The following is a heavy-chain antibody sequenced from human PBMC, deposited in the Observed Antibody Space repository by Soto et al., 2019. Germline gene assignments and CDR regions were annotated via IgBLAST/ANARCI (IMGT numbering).Heavy chain of an antibody. J-gene: IGHJ6*02. D-gene: IGHD2-2*02. Sequence: VASVKVSCKASGYTFTSYGISWLRQAPGQGLEWMGWISAYNGNTNYAQKLQGRVTMTTDTSTSTAYMELRSLRSDDTAVYYCAREKTAVVVPAAIRLHYYYGMDVWGQGTTVTVSS. CDR2: ISAYNGNT. CDR3: AREKTAVVVPAAIRLHYYYGMDV. V-gene: IGHV1-18*01. CDR1: GYTFTSYG.